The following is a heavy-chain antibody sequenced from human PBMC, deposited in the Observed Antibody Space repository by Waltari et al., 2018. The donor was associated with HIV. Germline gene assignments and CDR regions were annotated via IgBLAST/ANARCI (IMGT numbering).Heavy chain of an antibody. Sequence: VQLVESGGGSIKTGGSLRLSCTASGFSVSNHWMDWVRQGPGKGLVWVAVLNSDGSSRNYADAVKGRFVISRDNARNTVYLQLNSLRVEDTAMYFCARASHYIEFSTFDGDYYFDVWGRGTRVAVSS. CDR3: ARASHYIEFSTFDGDYYFDV. CDR1: GFSVSNHW. J-gene: IGHJ4*02. CDR2: LNSDGSSR. D-gene: IGHD2-15*01. V-gene: IGHV3-74*01.